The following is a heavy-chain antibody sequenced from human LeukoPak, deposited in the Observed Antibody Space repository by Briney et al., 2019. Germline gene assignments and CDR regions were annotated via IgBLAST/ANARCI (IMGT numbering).Heavy chain of an antibody. CDR1: GFTFSSYA. J-gene: IGHJ4*02. V-gene: IGHV3-23*01. CDR3: ATEITMVRGTYYFDY. Sequence: GGSLRLSCAASGFTFSSYAMSWVRQAPGKGLEGVSAISGSGGSTYYADSVKGRFTISRDNSKNTLYLQMNSLRAEDTAVYYCATEITMVRGTYYFDYWGQGTLVTVSS. D-gene: IGHD3-10*01. CDR2: ISGSGGST.